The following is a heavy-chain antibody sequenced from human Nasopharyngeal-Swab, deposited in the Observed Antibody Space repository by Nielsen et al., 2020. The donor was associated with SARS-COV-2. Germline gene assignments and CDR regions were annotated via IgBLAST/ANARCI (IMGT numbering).Heavy chain of an antibody. CDR1: GFTFSSYA. J-gene: IGHJ6*02. CDR3: AKAVLEWLLQPYYYYSMDV. Sequence: GESLKISCAASGFTFSSYAMSWVRQAPGKGLEWVSAISGSGGSTYYADSVKGRFTISRDNSKNTLYLQMNSLRAEDTAVYYCAKAVLEWLLQPYYYYSMDVWGQGTTVTVSS. CDR2: ISGSGGST. D-gene: IGHD3-3*01. V-gene: IGHV3-23*01.